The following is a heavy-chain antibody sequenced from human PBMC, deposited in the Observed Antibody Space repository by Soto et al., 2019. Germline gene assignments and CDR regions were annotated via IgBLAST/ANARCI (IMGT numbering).Heavy chain of an antibody. CDR3: ARGIAAAGENWFDP. CDR1: GYTFTGYY. V-gene: IGHV1-2*02. J-gene: IGHJ5*02. Sequence: ASVKVSCKASGYTFTGYYMHWVRRAPGQGLGWMGWINPNSGGTNYAQKFQGGVTMTRDTSISTAYMELSRLRSDDTAVYYCARGIAAAGENWFDPWGQGTLVTVSS. D-gene: IGHD6-13*01. CDR2: INPNSGGT.